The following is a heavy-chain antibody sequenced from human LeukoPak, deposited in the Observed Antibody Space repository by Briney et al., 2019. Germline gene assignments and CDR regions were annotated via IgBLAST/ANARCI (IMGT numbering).Heavy chain of an antibody. CDR3: ARLPPSVFGVGTGDFDY. D-gene: IGHD2-8*02. CDR1: GFSFSTYG. Sequence: GSLRLSCEVSGFSFSTYGMYWVRQAPGKGLESVAVILYDGSKTYYADSVKGRSTISRDNPKNTVYLQLNSLRAGDTAVYYCARLPPSVFGVGTGDFDYWGQGTLVTVSS. CDR2: ILYDGSKT. J-gene: IGHJ4*02. V-gene: IGHV3-30*03.